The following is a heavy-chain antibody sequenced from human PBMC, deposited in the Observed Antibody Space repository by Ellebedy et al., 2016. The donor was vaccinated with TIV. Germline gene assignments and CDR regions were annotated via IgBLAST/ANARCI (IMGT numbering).Heavy chain of an antibody. CDR3: ARSTAVSANYFDY. J-gene: IGHJ4*02. Sequence: GESLKISXKGSGYSFTSYWIGWVRQMPGKGLEWMGIIYPGDSDTRYSPSFQGQVTISADKSISTAYLQWSSLKASDTAMYYCARSTAVSANYFDYWGQGTLVTVSS. D-gene: IGHD2-21*02. V-gene: IGHV5-51*01. CDR1: GYSFTSYW. CDR2: IYPGDSDT.